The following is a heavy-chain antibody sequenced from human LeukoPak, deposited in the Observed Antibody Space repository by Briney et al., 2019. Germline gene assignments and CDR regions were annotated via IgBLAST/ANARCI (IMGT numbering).Heavy chain of an antibody. CDR1: GGSISSGDYY. CDR3: ARVRYAVRGVIGVNWFDP. Sequence: SQTLSLTCTVSGGSISSGDYYWSWIRQPPGKGLEWIGYIYYSGSTYYNPSLKSRVTISVDTSKNQFSLKLSSATAADTAVYYCARVRYAVRGVIGVNWFDPWGQGTLVTVSS. J-gene: IGHJ5*02. V-gene: IGHV4-30-4*01. CDR2: IYYSGST. D-gene: IGHD3-10*01.